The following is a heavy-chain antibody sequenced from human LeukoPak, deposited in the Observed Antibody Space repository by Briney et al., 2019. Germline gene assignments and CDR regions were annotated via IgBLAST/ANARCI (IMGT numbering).Heavy chain of an antibody. J-gene: IGHJ6*03. D-gene: IGHD3-3*01. CDR2: INTNTGNP. Sequence: GASVKVSCKASGYTFTSYAMNWVRQAPGQGLEWMGWINTNTGNPTYAQGFTGRLVFSLDTSVSTAYLQISSLKAEDTAVYYCARAIDYDFWSGSLYYYYMDVWGKGTTVTVSS. CDR1: GYTFTSYA. V-gene: IGHV7-4-1*02. CDR3: ARAIDYDFWSGSLYYYYMDV.